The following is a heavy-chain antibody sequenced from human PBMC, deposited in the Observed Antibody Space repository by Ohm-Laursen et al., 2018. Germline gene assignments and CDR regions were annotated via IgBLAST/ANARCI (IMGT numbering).Heavy chain of an antibody. CDR2: IIPIFGTA. Sequence: GSSVKVSCKVSGGTFSSYAISWVRQAPGQGLEWMGGIIPIFGTANYAQKFQGRVTITADKSTSTAYMELSSLRSEDTAVYYCARDRGYSYGYSGMDVWGQGTTVTVSS. J-gene: IGHJ6*02. V-gene: IGHV1-69*06. D-gene: IGHD5-18*01. CDR1: GGTFSSYA. CDR3: ARDRGYSYGYSGMDV.